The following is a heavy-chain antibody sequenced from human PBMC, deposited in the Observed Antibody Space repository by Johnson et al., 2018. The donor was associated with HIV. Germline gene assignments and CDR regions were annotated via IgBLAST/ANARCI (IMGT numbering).Heavy chain of an antibody. D-gene: IGHD2-21*02. CDR2: ISYDGSNK. Sequence: QVQLVESGGGVVQPGRSLRLSCAASGFTFSSYGMHWVRQAPGKGLEWVAVISYDGSNKYYADSVKGRFTISRDNSKNTLYLQMNSLRAEDTAVYYCAREGIVVVTAMDAFDIWGQGTMVTVSS. CDR1: GFTFSSYG. CDR3: AREGIVVVTAMDAFDI. V-gene: IGHV3-30*03. J-gene: IGHJ3*02.